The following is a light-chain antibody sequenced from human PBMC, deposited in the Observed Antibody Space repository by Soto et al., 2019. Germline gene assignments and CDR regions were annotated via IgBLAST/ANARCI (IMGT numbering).Light chain of an antibody. Sequence: EIVMTQSPATLSVSPGERATLSCRASQGVNTNLAWYQQKPGQAPQLLIYGAPTRATGVPARFNGSGSGTEFTLTITSLQSEDFATYSCQQYNSWPRTFGHGTKV. J-gene: IGKJ1*01. CDR1: QGVNTN. CDR3: QQYNSWPRT. CDR2: GAP. V-gene: IGKV3-15*01.